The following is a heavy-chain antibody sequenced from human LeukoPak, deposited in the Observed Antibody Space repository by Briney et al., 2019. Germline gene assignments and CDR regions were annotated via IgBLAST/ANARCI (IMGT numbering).Heavy chain of an antibody. J-gene: IGHJ4*02. CDR3: AKDRGSSGWSADDY. D-gene: IGHD6-19*01. CDR1: GLTFSSYA. CDR2: ISGSGGST. Sequence: PGGSLRLSCAASGLTFSSYAMSWVRQAPGKGLEWVSAISGSGGSTYYADSVKGRFTISRDNSKNTLYLQMNSLRAEDTAVYYCAKDRGSSGWSADDYWGQGTLVTVSS. V-gene: IGHV3-23*01.